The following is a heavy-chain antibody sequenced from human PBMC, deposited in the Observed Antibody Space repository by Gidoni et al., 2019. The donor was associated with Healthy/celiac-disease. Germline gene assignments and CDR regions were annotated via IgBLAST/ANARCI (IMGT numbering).Heavy chain of an antibody. CDR1: GFTFSSYW. V-gene: IGHV3-7*01. D-gene: IGHD3-22*01. Sequence: EVQLVESGGGLVQPGGSLRLSCAASGFTFSSYWMSWVRQAPGKGLEWVANIKQDGSEKYYVDSVKGRFTISRDNAKNSLYLQMNSLRAEDTAVYYCAREDGLYYYDSSGYKGSYYYYGMDVWVQGTTVTVSS. CDR3: AREDGLYYYDSSGYKGSYYYYGMDV. J-gene: IGHJ6*02. CDR2: IKQDGSEK.